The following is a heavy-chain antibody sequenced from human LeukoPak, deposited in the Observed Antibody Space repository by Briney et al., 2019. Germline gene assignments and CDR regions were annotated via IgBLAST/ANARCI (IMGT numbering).Heavy chain of an antibody. CDR3: ARDRASAGGFDY. J-gene: IGHJ4*02. D-gene: IGHD2-15*01. V-gene: IGHV4-61*08. Sequence: SQTLSLTCTVSGGSISSGGYYWSWIRQPPGKGLEWIGYIYYSGTTNYNPSLQSRVTISVATSKNQFSLKLSSVTAADTALYYCARDRASAGGFDYWGQGTLVTVSS. CDR1: GGSISSGGYY. CDR2: IYYSGTT.